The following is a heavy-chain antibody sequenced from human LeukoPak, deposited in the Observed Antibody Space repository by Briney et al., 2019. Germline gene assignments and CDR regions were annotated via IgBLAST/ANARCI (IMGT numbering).Heavy chain of an antibody. CDR3: LIVGAMGRVDY. J-gene: IGHJ4*02. V-gene: IGHV4-39*01. CDR2: IYYSGGT. Sequence: SSETLSLTCTVSGGSINSSYYYWGWIRQPPGKGLEWIGSIYYSGGTYYNPSLKSRVTISVDTSKNQFSLKLSSVTAADTAVYYCLIVGAMGRVDYWGQGTLVTVSS. CDR1: GGSINSSYYY. D-gene: IGHD1-26*01.